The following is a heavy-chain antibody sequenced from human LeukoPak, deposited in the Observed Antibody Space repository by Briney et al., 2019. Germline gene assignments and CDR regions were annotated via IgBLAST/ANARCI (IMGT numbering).Heavy chain of an antibody. D-gene: IGHD6-13*01. J-gene: IGHJ4*02. CDR1: GFAFSSYA. CDR3: ARVKGGIAAAGNYFDY. Sequence: GGSLRLSCAASGFAFSSYAMHWVRQGPGKGQEWVALVSYDGGSKYYADSVKGRITISRDNSKNTLHLQMNSLRTEDTAVYYCARVKGGIAAAGNYFDYWGQGTLVTVSS. CDR2: VSYDGGSK. V-gene: IGHV3-30-3*01.